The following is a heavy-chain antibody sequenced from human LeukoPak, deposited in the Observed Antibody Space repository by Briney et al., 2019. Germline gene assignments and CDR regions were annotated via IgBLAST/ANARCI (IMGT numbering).Heavy chain of an antibody. D-gene: IGHD6-13*01. CDR1: GYSFINYG. Sequence: GASVKVSCKASGYSFINYGVSWVRQAPGQGLEWMGRIIPILGIANYAQKFQGRVTITADKSTSTAYMELSSLRSEDTAVYYCARDLGQAAAGTDYWGQGTLVTVSS. CDR3: ARDLGQAAAGTDY. V-gene: IGHV1-69*04. J-gene: IGHJ4*02. CDR2: IIPILGIA.